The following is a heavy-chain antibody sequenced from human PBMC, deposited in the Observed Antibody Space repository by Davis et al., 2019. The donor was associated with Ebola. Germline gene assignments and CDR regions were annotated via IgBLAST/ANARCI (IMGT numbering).Heavy chain of an antibody. CDR2: INHSGST. D-gene: IGHD3-3*02. CDR1: GFTFSSYS. J-gene: IGHJ4*02. V-gene: IGHV4-34*01. CDR3: ARGPISSPPDY. Sequence: ESLKISCAASGFTFSSYSMNWVRQAPGKGLEWIGEINHSGSTNYNPSLKSRVTISVDTSKNQFSLKLSSVTAADTAVYYCARGPISSPPDYWGQGTLVTVSS.